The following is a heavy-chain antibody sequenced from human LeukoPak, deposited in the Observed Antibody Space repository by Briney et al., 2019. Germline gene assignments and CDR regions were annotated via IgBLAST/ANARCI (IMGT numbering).Heavy chain of an antibody. CDR3: ARQITRGVNWFDP. V-gene: IGHV1-8*01. J-gene: IGHJ5*02. D-gene: IGHD3-10*01. Sequence: ASVKVSCKASGYTFTSYDINWVRQATGQGPEWMGWMNPNSGNTGYAQKFQGRVTMTRNTSISTAYMELSSLRSEDTAVYYCARQITRGVNWFDPWGQGTLVTVSS. CDR1: GYTFTSYD. CDR2: MNPNSGNT.